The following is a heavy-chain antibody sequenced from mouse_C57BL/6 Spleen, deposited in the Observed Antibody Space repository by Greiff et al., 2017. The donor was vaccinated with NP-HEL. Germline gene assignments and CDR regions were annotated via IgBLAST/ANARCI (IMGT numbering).Heavy chain of an antibody. J-gene: IGHJ2*01. Sequence: EVKLMESGPVLVKPGASVKMSCKASGYTFTDYYMNWVKQSHGKSLEWIGVINPYNGGTSYNQKFKGKATLTVDKSSSTAYMELNSLTSEDSAVYYCARRATVVATGDYWGQGTTLTVSS. CDR2: INPYNGGT. CDR1: GYTFTDYY. V-gene: IGHV1-19*01. CDR3: ARRATVVATGDY. D-gene: IGHD1-1*01.